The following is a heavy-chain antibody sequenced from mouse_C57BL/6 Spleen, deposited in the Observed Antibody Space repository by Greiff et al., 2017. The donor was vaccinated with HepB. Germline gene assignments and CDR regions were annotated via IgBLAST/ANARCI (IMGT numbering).Heavy chain of an antibody. CDR2: IYPGDGDT. J-gene: IGHJ4*01. CDR3: ATTVVATPYAMDY. V-gene: IGHV1-82*01. D-gene: IGHD1-1*01. CDR1: GYAFSSSW. Sequence: VQLQQSGPELVKPGASVKISCKASGYAFSSSWMKWVKQRPGKGLEWIGRIYPGDGDTNYNGKFKGKATLTADKSSSTAYMQLSSLTSEDSAVYFCATTVVATPYAMDYWGQGTSVTVSS.